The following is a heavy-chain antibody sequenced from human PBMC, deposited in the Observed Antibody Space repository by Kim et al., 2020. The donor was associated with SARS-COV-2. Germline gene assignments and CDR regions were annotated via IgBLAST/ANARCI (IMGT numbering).Heavy chain of an antibody. D-gene: IGHD3-22*01. CDR3: TTWGVVVITDAFDI. Sequence: GGSLRLSCAASGFTFSNAWMSWVRQAPGKGLEWVGRIKSKTDGGTTDYAAPVKGRFTISRDDSKNTLYLQMNSLKTEDTAVYYCTTWGVVVITDAFDIWGQGTMVTVSS. CDR2: IKSKTDGGTT. V-gene: IGHV3-15*01. J-gene: IGHJ3*02. CDR1: GFTFSNAW.